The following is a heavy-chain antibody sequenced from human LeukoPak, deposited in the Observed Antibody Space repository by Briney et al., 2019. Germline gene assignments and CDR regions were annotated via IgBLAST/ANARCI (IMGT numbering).Heavy chain of an antibody. CDR2: ISYDGSNK. Sequence: GGSLRLSCAASGFTFSSYAMHWVRQAPGKGLEWVAVISYDGSNKYYADSVKGRFTISRDNSKNTLYLQMNSLRAEDTAVYYCARGSGYSTAEHFQHWGQGTLVTVSS. CDR1: GFTFSSYA. V-gene: IGHV3-30-3*01. J-gene: IGHJ1*01. D-gene: IGHD6-13*01. CDR3: ARGSGYSTAEHFQH.